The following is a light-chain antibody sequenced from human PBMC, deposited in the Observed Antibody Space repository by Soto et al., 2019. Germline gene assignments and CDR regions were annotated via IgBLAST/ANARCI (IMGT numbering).Light chain of an antibody. CDR2: GAS. J-gene: IGKJ2*01. CDR1: QNVSSSY. V-gene: IGKV3-20*01. CDR3: QQYGSSPPYT. Sequence: EIVLTQSPGTLSLSPGERATLSCRASQNVSSSYLAWYQQKPGQPPRLLIYGASSRATGIPDRFSGSGSGTDFSLTISRLEPEDFAVYYCQQYGSSPPYTFGQGTKLEIK.